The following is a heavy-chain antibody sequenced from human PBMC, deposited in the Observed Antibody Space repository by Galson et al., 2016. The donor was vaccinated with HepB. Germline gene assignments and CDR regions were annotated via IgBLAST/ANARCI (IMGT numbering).Heavy chain of an antibody. J-gene: IGHJ6*02. CDR1: GFTFSSYS. CDR2: ISSSSSTI. Sequence: SLRLSCAASGFTFSSYSMNWVRQAPGKGLEWVSYISSSSSTIYYADSVKGRFTISRDNAKNSLYRQMNSLRDEDTAVYYCARDCGGDCSHQYYYYGMDVWGQGTAVTVSS. V-gene: IGHV3-48*02. D-gene: IGHD2-21*02. CDR3: ARDCGGDCSHQYYYYGMDV.